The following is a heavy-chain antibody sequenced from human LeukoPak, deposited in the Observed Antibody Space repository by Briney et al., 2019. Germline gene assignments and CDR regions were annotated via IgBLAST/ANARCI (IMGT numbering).Heavy chain of an antibody. V-gene: IGHV3-7*01. CDR1: GFTFSSYW. Sequence: GGSLRLSCAASGFTFSSYWMSWVRQAPGKRLEWVANIKQDGSGKYYVDSVKGRFTISRDNAKNSLYLQMNSLRAEDTAVYYCARVFYCSSTSCYRRGLGYMDVWGKGTTVTVSS. D-gene: IGHD2-2*01. CDR2: IKQDGSGK. CDR3: ARVFYCSSTSCYRRGLGYMDV. J-gene: IGHJ6*03.